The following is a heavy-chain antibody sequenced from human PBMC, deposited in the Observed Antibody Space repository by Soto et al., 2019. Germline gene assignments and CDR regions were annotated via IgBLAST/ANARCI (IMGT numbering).Heavy chain of an antibody. CDR2: INAGFGAT. Sequence: SVKVSCKASGGTFRRYAISWVRRAPGQSLEWMGQINAGFGATDLAQMFQGRVTITADKSTTTVYMELSSLRSDDTAVYYCAGGCSGGICYGYYGMDVWGQGTTVTVSS. CDR3: AGGCSGGICYGYYGMDV. V-gene: IGHV1-69*06. CDR1: GGTFRRYA. J-gene: IGHJ6*02. D-gene: IGHD2-15*01.